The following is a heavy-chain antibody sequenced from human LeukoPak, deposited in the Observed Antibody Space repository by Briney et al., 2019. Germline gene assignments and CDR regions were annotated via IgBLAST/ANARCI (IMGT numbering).Heavy chain of an antibody. CDR3: ARVDCGGDCYIYYYYGMDV. D-gene: IGHD2-21*02. J-gene: IGHJ6*02. Sequence: PGGSLRLSCAASGFTFSSYAMSWVRQAPGKGLEWVAVISYDGSNKYYADSVKGRFTISRDNSKNTLYLQMNSLRAEDTAVYYCARVDCGGDCYIYYYYGMDVWGQGTTVTVSS. CDR1: GFTFSSYA. V-gene: IGHV3-30-3*01. CDR2: ISYDGSNK.